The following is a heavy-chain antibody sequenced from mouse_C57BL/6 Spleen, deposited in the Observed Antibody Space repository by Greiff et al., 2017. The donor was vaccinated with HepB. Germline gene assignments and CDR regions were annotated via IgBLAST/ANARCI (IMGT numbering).Heavy chain of an antibody. CDR3: ARTRLTGPNYYAMDY. CDR1: GFTFSDYG. D-gene: IGHD4-1*01. CDR2: ISSGSSTI. J-gene: IGHJ4*01. V-gene: IGHV5-17*01. Sequence: EVQGVESGGGLVKPGGSLKLSCAASGFTFSDYGMHWVRQAPEKGLEWVAYISSGSSTIYYADTVKGRFTISRDNAKNTLFLQMTSLRSEDTAMYYCARTRLTGPNYYAMDYWGQGTSVTVSS.